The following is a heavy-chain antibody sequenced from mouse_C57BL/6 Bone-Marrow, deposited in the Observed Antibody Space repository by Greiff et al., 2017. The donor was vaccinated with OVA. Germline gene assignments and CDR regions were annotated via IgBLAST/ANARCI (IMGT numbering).Heavy chain of an antibody. CDR3: ARPELAWFAY. CDR2: IYPGDGDT. CDR1: GYAFSSSW. V-gene: IGHV1-82*01. J-gene: IGHJ3*01. Sequence: VQLKESGPELVKPGASVKISCKASGYAFSSSWMNWVKQRPGKGLEWIGRIYPGDGDTNYNGKFKGKATLTADKSSSTAYMQLSSLTSEDSAVYFCARPELAWFAYWGQGTLVTVSA.